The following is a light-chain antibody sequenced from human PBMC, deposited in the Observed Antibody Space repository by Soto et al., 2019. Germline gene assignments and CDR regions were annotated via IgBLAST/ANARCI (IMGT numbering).Light chain of an antibody. V-gene: IGKV4-1*01. CDR3: QQYYDTPRT. Sequence: DIVMTQSPDSLAVCLGERATINCKSSQNVLYRSDNKNYLGWYQQKPGQAPRLLIYWASTRASGVPDRVSGSGSGTDFTLTISSLQADDVAVYYCQQYYDTPRTFGQGTKVEIK. J-gene: IGKJ1*01. CDR1: QNVLYRSDNKNY. CDR2: WAS.